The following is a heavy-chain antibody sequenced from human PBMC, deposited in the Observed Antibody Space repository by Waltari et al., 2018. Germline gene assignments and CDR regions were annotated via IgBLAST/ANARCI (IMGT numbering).Heavy chain of an antibody. CDR3: AKDRRYISSWSTVFDI. CDR1: GFTISSYA. D-gene: IGHD6-13*01. J-gene: IGHJ3*02. V-gene: IGHV3-23*01. CDR2: ISGSGGGT. Sequence: EVQLLESGGGLVQPGGSLRLSCAASGFTISSYALNWVRQAPGKGLEWGSGISGSGGGTYYADSVKGRFTIYRDNSKNTLYLQMNSLRAGDTAVYYCAKDRRYISSWSTVFDIWGQGTMVTVSS.